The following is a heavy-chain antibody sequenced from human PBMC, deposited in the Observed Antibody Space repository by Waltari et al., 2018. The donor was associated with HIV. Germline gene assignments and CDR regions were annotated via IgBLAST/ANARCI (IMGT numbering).Heavy chain of an antibody. J-gene: IGHJ4*02. CDR3: ARGRPIGTKYYFDY. V-gene: IGHV4-31*03. CDR2: IYYSGGT. Sequence: QVQLQESGPGLVKPSQTLSLTCTVSGGSISSGGYYWSWIRQHPGKGLEWIGYIYYSGGTYYNPSLKSRVTISVDTSKNQFSLKLSSVTAADTAVYYCARGRPIGTKYYFDYWGQGTLVTVSS. CDR1: GGSISSGGYY. D-gene: IGHD2-8*01.